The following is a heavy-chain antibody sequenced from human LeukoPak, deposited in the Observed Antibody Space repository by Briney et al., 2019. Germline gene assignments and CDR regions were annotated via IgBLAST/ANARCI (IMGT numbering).Heavy chain of an antibody. V-gene: IGHV3-74*01. CDR1: GFTFSSNW. D-gene: IGHD2-21*02. Sequence: GGSLRLSCAASGFTFSSNWMHWVRQVPGKGLVWVSRIESDGSSTNYADSVKGRFTISRDNAKNTLYLQMNSLRAEDTAVYYCVREAFVTNRLDPWGQGTLVTVSS. CDR2: IESDGSST. CDR3: VREAFVTNRLDP. J-gene: IGHJ5*02.